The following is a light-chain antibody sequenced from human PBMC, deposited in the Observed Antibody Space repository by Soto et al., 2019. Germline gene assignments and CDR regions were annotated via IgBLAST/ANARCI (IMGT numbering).Light chain of an antibody. CDR3: SSYTTSNTRQIV. Sequence: QSVLTQPASVSGSPGQSITISCTGTNSDVVGYNYVSWYQRHPGKAPKFMIYDVSSRPSGVSDRFSGSKSGNTASLTISGLQAEDEADYYCSSYTTSNTRQIVFGTGTKVTVL. CDR2: DVS. J-gene: IGLJ1*01. CDR1: NSDVVGYNY. V-gene: IGLV2-14*01.